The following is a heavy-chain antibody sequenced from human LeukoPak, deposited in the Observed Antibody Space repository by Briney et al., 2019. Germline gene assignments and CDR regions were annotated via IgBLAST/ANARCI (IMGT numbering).Heavy chain of an antibody. CDR1: GYTFTGYY. V-gene: IGHV1-2*06. J-gene: IGHJ5*02. CDR2: INPNSGGT. D-gene: IGHD3-10*01. Sequence: ASVKVSCKASGYTFTGYYMHWVRQAPGQGLEWMGRINPNSGGTNYAQKFQGRVTITADTSTDTAYMELSSLRSEDTAVYYCATPDYYGSGSYWFDPWGQGTLVTVSS. CDR3: ATPDYYGSGSYWFDP.